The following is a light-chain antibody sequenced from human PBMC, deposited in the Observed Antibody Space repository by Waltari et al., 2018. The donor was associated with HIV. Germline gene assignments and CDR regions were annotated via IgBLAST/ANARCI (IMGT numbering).Light chain of an antibody. Sequence: EIVLTQSPGTLSLSPGEGATLSCRASQTVTSSHLAWYQQRPGQAPRLLIYDATSRPTGTPDRFSGSGSGKTFTLTISSLQSEDFAVYFCQEYNSWPPVHTFGQGTKLEIK. V-gene: IGKV3-20*01. CDR3: QEYNSWPPVHT. CDR1: QTVTSSH. J-gene: IGKJ2*01. CDR2: DAT.